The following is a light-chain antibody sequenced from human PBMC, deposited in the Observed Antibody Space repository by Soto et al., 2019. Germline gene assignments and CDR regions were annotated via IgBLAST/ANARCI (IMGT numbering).Light chain of an antibody. J-gene: IGKJ4*01. V-gene: IGKV3-11*01. CDR3: QQRSNWPPT. CDR2: DAS. CDR1: QSVSSY. Sequence: EIVLTQSPATLSLSPGERATLSCRASQSVSSYLAWYQQKPGQAPRLLIYDASNRATGIPARFTGNGSGTDFTLTISSLEPEDFAVYYCQQRSNWPPTFGGGTKVEFK.